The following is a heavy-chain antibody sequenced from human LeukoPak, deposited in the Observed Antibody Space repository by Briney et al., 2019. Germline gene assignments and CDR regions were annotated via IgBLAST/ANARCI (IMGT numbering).Heavy chain of an antibody. CDR3: ARVRTNNYYGSGSYVRCYYYYMDV. J-gene: IGHJ6*03. Sequence: GGSLRPSCAASGFTFSNYGMNWVRQAPGKGLEWVSGISGSGGSTYYADSVKGRFTISRDNSKNTLYLQMNSLRAEDTAVYYCARVRTNNYYGSGSYVRCYYYYMDVWGKGTTVTISS. V-gene: IGHV3-23*01. CDR2: ISGSGGST. CDR1: GFTFSNYG. D-gene: IGHD3-10*01.